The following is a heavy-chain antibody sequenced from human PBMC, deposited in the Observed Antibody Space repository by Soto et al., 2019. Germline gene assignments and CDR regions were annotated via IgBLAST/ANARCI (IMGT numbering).Heavy chain of an antibody. CDR3: ASSRDYGDYTFDY. Sequence: QVQLVQSGAEVKKPGSSWKVSCKASGGTFSSYTISWVRQAPGQGLEWMGRIIPILGIANYAQKFQGRVTITADKSTSTAYMELSSLRSEDTAVYYCASSRDYGDYTFDYWGQGTLVTVSS. J-gene: IGHJ4*02. V-gene: IGHV1-69*02. CDR1: GGTFSSYT. D-gene: IGHD4-17*01. CDR2: IIPILGIA.